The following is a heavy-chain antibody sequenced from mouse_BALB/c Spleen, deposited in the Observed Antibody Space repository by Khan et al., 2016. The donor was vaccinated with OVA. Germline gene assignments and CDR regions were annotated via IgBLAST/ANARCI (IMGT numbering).Heavy chain of an antibody. CDR3: ARRTTEYAMDD. CDR1: GYTFTSHT. CDR2: INPRSGYT. V-gene: IGHV1-4*01. Sequence: VQLQQSGAELARPGASVKMSCKASGYTFTSHTMHWVKQRPGQGLEWIGYINPRSGYTNYNQKFNDKATLTADKSSSTAYMQLSSLTSEDSAVYYGARRTTEYAMDDWGQGTSVTVAS. J-gene: IGHJ4*01. D-gene: IGHD2-14*01.